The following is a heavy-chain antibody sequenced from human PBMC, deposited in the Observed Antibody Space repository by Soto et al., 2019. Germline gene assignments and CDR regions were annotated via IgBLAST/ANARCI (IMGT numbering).Heavy chain of an antibody. J-gene: IGHJ4*02. D-gene: IGHD3-16*02. CDR3: AKDRYDYVWGSYHDY. CDR2: ISYDGSNK. Sequence: PGGSLRLSCAASGFTFSSYGMHWVRQAPGKGLEWVAVISYDGSNKYYADSVKGRFTISRDNPKNTLYLQMNSLRAEDTAVYYCAKDRYDYVWGSYHDYWGQGTLVTVSS. CDR1: GFTFSSYG. V-gene: IGHV3-30*18.